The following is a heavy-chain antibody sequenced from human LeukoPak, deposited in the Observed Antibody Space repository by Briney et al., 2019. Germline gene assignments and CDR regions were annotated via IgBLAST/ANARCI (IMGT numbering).Heavy chain of an antibody. CDR1: GYTFTSYG. J-gene: IGHJ3*02. V-gene: IGHV1-2*02. CDR3: ARGHSSGWLNDAFDI. D-gene: IGHD6-19*01. Sequence: ASVKVSCKASGYTFTSYGISWVRQAPGQGLEWMGWINPRSGDTTYAQKFLGRVTMTRDTSTNTAYMDLSSLRSDGTAVYYCARGHSSGWLNDAFDIWGQGTMVTVSS. CDR2: INPRSGDT.